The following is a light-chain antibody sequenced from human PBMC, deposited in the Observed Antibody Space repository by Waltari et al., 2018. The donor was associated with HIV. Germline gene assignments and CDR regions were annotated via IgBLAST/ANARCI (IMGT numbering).Light chain of an antibody. CDR3: QVWDTNSHHPGV. V-gene: IGLV3-21*04. Sequence: SYVLTQPPSVSVAPGTTARITCGGNNIGSKSGHWYQQKPGQAPVLVIYDDSDRPSGIPERFSGSNSGNTATLTISRVEAGDEADYYCQVWDTNSHHPGVFGGGTKLTVL. CDR2: DDS. J-gene: IGLJ3*02. CDR1: NIGSKS.